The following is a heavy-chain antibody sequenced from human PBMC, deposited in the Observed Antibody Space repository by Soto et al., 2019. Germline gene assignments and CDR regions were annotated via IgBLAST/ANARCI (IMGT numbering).Heavy chain of an antibody. J-gene: IGHJ5*02. CDR2: INAKHGAT. Sequence: QVQLVQSGAEVRKPGASVKVSCKASGYIFSGNYLHWVRRAPGQGLEWMAWINAKHGATNYAQKFRGRATVTRDTSISTTYLELSGLTSDDTAVYYCARAREDSSGWFDHWGQGTQVTVSP. CDR3: ARAREDSSGWFDH. CDR1: GYIFSGNY. V-gene: IGHV1-2*02. D-gene: IGHD6-19*01.